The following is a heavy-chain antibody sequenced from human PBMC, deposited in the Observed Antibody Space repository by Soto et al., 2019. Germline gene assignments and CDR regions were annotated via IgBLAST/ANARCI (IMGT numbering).Heavy chain of an antibody. Sequence: GGSLRLSCAASGFNFNNFGMNWFRQTPGKGLEWVSSIRTSSSYIYYADSVKGRFTISRDNAKKSLYLEMSSLRVEDTAVYYCARDRAPFCGGDCGLVDVWGQGTSVTVSS. CDR2: IRTSSSYI. D-gene: IGHD2-21*02. J-gene: IGHJ6*02. CDR1: GFNFNNFG. CDR3: ARDRAPFCGGDCGLVDV. V-gene: IGHV3-21*01.